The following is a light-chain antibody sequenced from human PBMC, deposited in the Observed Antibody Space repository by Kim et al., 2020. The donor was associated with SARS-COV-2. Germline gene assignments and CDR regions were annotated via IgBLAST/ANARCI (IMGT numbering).Light chain of an antibody. J-gene: IGKJ4*01. CDR2: GAS. Sequence: SPGESATRSCRASQSVSNSYLAWYQQKPGQAPRLLIYGASTRATGIPARFSGSGSGTEFTLTISSLQSEDFAVYYCQQYSNWPLTFGGGTKVEIK. CDR3: QQYSNWPLT. V-gene: IGKV3-15*01. CDR1: QSVSNSY.